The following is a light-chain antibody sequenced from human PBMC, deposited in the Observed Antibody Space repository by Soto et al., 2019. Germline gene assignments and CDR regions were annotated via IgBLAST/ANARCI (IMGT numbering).Light chain of an antibody. CDR1: QDISNY. CDR3: QQYDNLPIT. J-gene: IGKJ5*01. CDR2: DAS. Sequence: DIQMTQSPSSLSASVGDRVTITCQASQDISNYLNWYQQKPGKAPKLLIYDASNLETGVLSRFRGSGSGTDFTVTISSLQPEDIATYYCQQYDNLPITFSQGTRLEIK. V-gene: IGKV1-33*01.